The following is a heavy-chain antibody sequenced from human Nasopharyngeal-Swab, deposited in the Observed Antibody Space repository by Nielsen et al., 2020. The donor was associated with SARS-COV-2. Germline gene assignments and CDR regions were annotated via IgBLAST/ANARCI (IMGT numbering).Heavy chain of an antibody. J-gene: IGHJ6*02. Sequence: SETLSLTCAVYGGSFSGYYWGWIRQPPGKGLEWIGEINHSGSTNYNPSLKSRVTISVDTSKNQFSLKLSSVTAADTAVYYCARWFPRYYYYGMDVWGQGTTVTVSS. CDR3: ARWFPRYYYYGMDV. CDR1: GGSFSGYY. V-gene: IGHV4-34*01. CDR2: INHSGST. D-gene: IGHD3-10*01.